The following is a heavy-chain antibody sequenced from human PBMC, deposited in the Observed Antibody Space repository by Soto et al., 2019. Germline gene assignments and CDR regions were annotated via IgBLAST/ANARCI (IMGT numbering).Heavy chain of an antibody. D-gene: IGHD3-10*01. Sequence: EVQLVEIGGGLIQSGGSLRLSCAASGFTVSSTYMSWVRQAPGKGLEWVSIIYSDVATYYADSVKGRFTISRDNSKNTLYLQMNSLRVEDTAVYYCAREMDGSGGPHLGQGTLVTVSS. CDR3: AREMDGSGGPH. CDR1: GFTVSSTY. CDR2: IYSDVAT. J-gene: IGHJ4*02. V-gene: IGHV3-53*02.